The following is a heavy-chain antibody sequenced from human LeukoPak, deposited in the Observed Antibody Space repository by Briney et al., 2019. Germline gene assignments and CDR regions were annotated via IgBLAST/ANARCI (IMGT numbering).Heavy chain of an antibody. V-gene: IGHV3-53*01. CDR3: ARDKWGLRYFDWLSQSSYYYYMDV. Sequence: GGSLRLSCAASGFTVSSNYMSWVRQAPGKGLEWVSVIYSGGSTYYADSVKGRFTISRDNSKNTLYLQMNSLRAEDTAVYYCARDKWGLRYFDWLSQSSYYYYMDVWGKGTTVTISS. D-gene: IGHD3-9*01. CDR2: IYSGGST. J-gene: IGHJ6*03. CDR1: GFTVSSNY.